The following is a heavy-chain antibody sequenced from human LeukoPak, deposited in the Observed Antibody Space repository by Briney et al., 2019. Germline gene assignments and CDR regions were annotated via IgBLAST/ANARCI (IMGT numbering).Heavy chain of an antibody. Sequence: PGGSLRLSCAASGFTFSSYWMHWVRQAPGKGLEWVLHISTSGIIIHYADSVKDRFTISRDNSKNTLYLQMNSLRAEDTAVYYCAKEYSEGVIVGATHFDYWGQGTLVTVSS. CDR2: ISTSGIII. V-gene: IGHV3-48*01. CDR1: GFTFSSYW. J-gene: IGHJ4*02. D-gene: IGHD1-26*01. CDR3: AKEYSEGVIVGATHFDY.